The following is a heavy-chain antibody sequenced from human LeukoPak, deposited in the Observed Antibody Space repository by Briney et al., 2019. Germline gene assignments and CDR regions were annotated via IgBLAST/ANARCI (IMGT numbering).Heavy chain of an antibody. CDR2: INSDGSST. CDR1: GFTFSSYW. V-gene: IGHV3-74*01. D-gene: IGHD3-10*01. J-gene: IGHJ4*02. Sequence: GGSLRLSCAASGFTFSSYWMHWVRQAPGKGLVWVSRINSDGSSTSYADSVKGRFTISRDNAKNTQYLQMNSLRAEDTAVYYCASGEAELLWFGELSPPLDYWGQGTLVTVSS. CDR3: ASGEAELLWFGELSPPLDY.